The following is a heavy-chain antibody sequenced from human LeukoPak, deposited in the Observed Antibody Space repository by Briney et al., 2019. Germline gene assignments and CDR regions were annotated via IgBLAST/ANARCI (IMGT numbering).Heavy chain of an antibody. CDR2: IYVPETT. J-gene: IGHJ4*02. Sequence: PSETLSLTCTVSGGSITSYYWTWIRRPAGKGLEWIGRIYVPETTNYNPSLKSRVTMSVDTSKSQFSLKLTSVTAAATAVYYCAKSPPNSNYLDYCGQGILVTVSS. D-gene: IGHD2/OR15-2a*01. CDR3: AKSPPNSNYLDY. CDR1: GGSITSYY. V-gene: IGHV4-4*07.